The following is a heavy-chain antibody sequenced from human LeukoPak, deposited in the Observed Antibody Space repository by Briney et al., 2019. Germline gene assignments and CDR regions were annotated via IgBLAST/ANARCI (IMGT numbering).Heavy chain of an antibody. CDR1: GFTFDDYA. CDR3: AKDWYRRRFGNFDY. Sequence: GGSLRLSCAASGFTFDDYAMHWVRHAPGKGLEWGSGISWNSGSIDYADSVKGRFTISRDNAKTSLYLQMNTLRAEDTALYYCAKDWYRRRFGNFDYWGQGTLVTVSS. CDR2: ISWNSGSI. D-gene: IGHD3-10*01. V-gene: IGHV3-9*01. J-gene: IGHJ4*02.